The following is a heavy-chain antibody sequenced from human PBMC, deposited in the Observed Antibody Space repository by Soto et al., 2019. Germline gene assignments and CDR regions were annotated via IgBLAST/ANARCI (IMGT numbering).Heavy chain of an antibody. CDR2: INQDGSEK. J-gene: IGHJ4*02. Sequence: EVQLVESGGSLVQPGGSLRLSCAASGFTFNTRWMSWVRQAPGQGLEWVANINQDGSEKYCLDSVKGRFTISRDNAKNSLSLQMNGQRAEDTAMYYCARDYDRTPGIYWGQGTLVTVSS. D-gene: IGHD3-22*01. CDR3: ARDYDRTPGIY. V-gene: IGHV3-7*04. CDR1: GFTFNTRW.